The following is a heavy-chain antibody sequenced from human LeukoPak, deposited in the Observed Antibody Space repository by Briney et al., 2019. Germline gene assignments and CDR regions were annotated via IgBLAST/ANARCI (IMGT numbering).Heavy chain of an antibody. J-gene: IGHJ6*03. CDR3: ARTSLYEPYYMDV. CDR2: IRYDGSNK. D-gene: IGHD1-14*01. V-gene: IGHV3-30*02. CDR1: GFTFSSYG. Sequence: PGGSLRLSCAASGFTFSSYGMHWVRQAPGKGLEWVAFIRYDGSNKYYADSVNGRFTISRDNSKNTLYLQMNSLRAEDTAVYYCARTSLYEPYYMDVWGKGTTVTVSS.